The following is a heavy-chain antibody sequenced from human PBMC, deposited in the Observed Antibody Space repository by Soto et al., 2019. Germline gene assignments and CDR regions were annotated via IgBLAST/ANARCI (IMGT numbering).Heavy chain of an antibody. J-gene: IGHJ4*02. CDR1: GGTFSSYA. Sequence: SVQVSCKASGGTFSSYASGLVRQAPGQGLEWMGGIIPIFGTANYAQKFQGRVTITADESTSTAYMELSSLRSEDTATYYCARIVDYDILTGDHYFEYWRQGTLVTVPQ. CDR3: ARIVDYDILTGDHYFEY. CDR2: IIPIFGTA. V-gene: IGHV1-69*13. D-gene: IGHD3-9*01.